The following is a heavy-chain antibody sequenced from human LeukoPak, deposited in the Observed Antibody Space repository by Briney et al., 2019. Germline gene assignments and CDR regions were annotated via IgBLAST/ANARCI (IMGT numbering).Heavy chain of an antibody. D-gene: IGHD5/OR15-5a*01. Sequence: SQTLSLTCAISVDSVSNNGAAWNWIRQFPSRGLEWLGRTYYRSKFYNDYAESVKSRISINPDTSKNQFSLQLKAVNPEGTAVYYCTRDVSPTPGEAFDIWGQGTMVTVSS. J-gene: IGHJ3*02. V-gene: IGHV6-1*01. CDR2: TYYRSKFYN. CDR3: TRDVSPTPGEAFDI. CDR1: VDSVSNNGAA.